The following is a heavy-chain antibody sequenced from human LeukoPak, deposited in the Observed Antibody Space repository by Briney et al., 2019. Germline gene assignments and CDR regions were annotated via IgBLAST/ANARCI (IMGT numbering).Heavy chain of an antibody. Sequence: SEILSLTCTVSGGSISSYYWSWIRQPPGKGLEWIGYIYYSGSTNYNPSLKSRVTISVDTSKNQFSLKLSSVTAADTAVYYCARAGGGGSYAYYFDYWGQGTLVTVSS. CDR2: IYYSGST. CDR1: GGSISSYY. J-gene: IGHJ4*02. D-gene: IGHD1-26*01. V-gene: IGHV4-59*01. CDR3: ARAGGGGSYAYYFDY.